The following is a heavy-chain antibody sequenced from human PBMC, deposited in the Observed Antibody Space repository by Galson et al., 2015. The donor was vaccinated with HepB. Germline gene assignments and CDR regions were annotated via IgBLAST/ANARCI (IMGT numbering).Heavy chain of an antibody. CDR2: ISYDGSNK. Sequence: SLRLSCAASGFTFSSYAMHWVRQAPGKGLEWVAVISYDGSNKYYADSVKGRFTISRDNSKNTLYLQMNSLRAEDTAVYYCARAEERWVAAHYYYYGMDVWGQGTTVTVSS. J-gene: IGHJ6*02. CDR1: GFTFSSYA. V-gene: IGHV3-30-3*01. D-gene: IGHD2-15*01. CDR3: ARAEERWVAAHYYYYGMDV.